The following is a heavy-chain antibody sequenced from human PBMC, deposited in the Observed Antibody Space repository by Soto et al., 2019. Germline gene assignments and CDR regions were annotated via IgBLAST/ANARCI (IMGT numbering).Heavy chain of an antibody. Sequence: PSETLSLTCTASGGSISSYYWSWVRQPPAKGLEWIGYIYYSGSTHYNPSLNSRVTISVDTSKNQFSLKLSSVTAADTAAYFCASYDSSGRFDYWGQGTLVTVSA. CDR3: ASYDSSGRFDY. CDR2: IYYSGST. CDR1: GGSISSYY. V-gene: IGHV4-59*01. J-gene: IGHJ4*02. D-gene: IGHD3-22*01.